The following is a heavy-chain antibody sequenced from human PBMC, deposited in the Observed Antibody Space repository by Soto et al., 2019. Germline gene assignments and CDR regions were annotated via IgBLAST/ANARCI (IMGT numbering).Heavy chain of an antibody. V-gene: IGHV3-21*02. J-gene: IGHJ4*02. CDR2: ITSGSSFK. CDR1: GFTFSNSN. D-gene: IGHD3-22*01. CDR3: TRDHPLSTVVVVGVDDF. Sequence: EVQLVESGGGLVKPGGSLRLSCAASGFTFSNSNMNWVRQAPGKGLEWVSSITSGSSFKNYADSVKGRFTISRDNAKNSLYLQMNSLRAKDTAVYYCTRDHPLSTVVVVGVDDFWGQGTLVTVSS.